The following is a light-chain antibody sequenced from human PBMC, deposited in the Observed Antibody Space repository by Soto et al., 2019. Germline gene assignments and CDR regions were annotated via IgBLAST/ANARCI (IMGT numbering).Light chain of an antibody. CDR2: DAS. CDR1: QSISSSY. J-gene: IGKJ1*01. CDR3: QQYGSSPRT. V-gene: IGKV3-20*01. Sequence: EIVLTQSPGTLSLSPGERATLSCRASQSISSSYLAWYQQKPGQAPRPLIYDASSRATGIPDRFSGSGSGTDFTLTISRLESEDFAVYYCQQYGSSPRTFGQGTKVEIK.